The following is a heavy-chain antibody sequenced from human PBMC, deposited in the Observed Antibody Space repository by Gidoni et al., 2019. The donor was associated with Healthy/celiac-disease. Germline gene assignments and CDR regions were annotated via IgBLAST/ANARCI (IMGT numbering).Heavy chain of an antibody. D-gene: IGHD3-16*02. J-gene: IGHJ4*02. CDR3: AKDSNYDYVWGSYRIDY. CDR2: ISGSGGST. V-gene: IGHV3-23*01. Sequence: AISGSGGSTYYADSVKGRFTISRDNSKNTLYLQMNSLRAEDTAVYYCAKDSNYDYVWGSYRIDYWGQGTLVTVSS.